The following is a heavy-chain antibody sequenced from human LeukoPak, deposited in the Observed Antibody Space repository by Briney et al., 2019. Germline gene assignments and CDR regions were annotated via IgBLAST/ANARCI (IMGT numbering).Heavy chain of an antibody. Sequence: SETLYLTCTVSGGSISSGDYYWSWIRQPPGKGLEWIGYIYYSGSTYYNPSLKSRVTISVDTSKNQFSLKLSSVTAADTAVYYCARGSELRAKYYDYVWGSYRYNWFDPWGQGTLVTVSS. CDR1: GGSISSGDYY. CDR2: IYYSGST. CDR3: ARGSELRAKYYDYVWGSYRYNWFDP. D-gene: IGHD3-16*02. V-gene: IGHV4-30-4*01. J-gene: IGHJ5*02.